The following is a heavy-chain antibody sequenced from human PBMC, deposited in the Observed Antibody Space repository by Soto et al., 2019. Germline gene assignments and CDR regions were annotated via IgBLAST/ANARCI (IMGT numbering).Heavy chain of an antibody. CDR2: IWYDGSNK. CDR3: ARDWPGPGITMVRGVITMDV. J-gene: IGHJ6*02. CDR1: GFTFSSYG. D-gene: IGHD3-10*01. V-gene: IGHV3-33*01. Sequence: GESLKISCAASGFTFSSYGMHWVRQAPGKGLEWVAVIWYDGSNKYYADSVKGRFTISRDNSKNTLYLQMNSLRAEDTAVYYCARDWPGPGITMVRGVITMDVWGQGTTVTVSS.